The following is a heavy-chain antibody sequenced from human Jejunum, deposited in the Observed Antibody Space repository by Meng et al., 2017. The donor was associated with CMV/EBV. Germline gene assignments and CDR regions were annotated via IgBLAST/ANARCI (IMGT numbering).Heavy chain of an antibody. CDR1: GFTFRTYG. CDR2: IRNDGSKK. J-gene: IGHJ6*02. D-gene: IGHD3-22*01. V-gene: IGHV3-30*02. CDR3: AKAYDSGMDV. Sequence: CEGSGFTFRTYGMHWVRQAPGKGLEWVAFIRNDGSKKFYADSVRGRFTVSRDNSKNTLYVQMNSLRAEDTAVYYCAKAYDSGMDVWGQGTTVTVSS.